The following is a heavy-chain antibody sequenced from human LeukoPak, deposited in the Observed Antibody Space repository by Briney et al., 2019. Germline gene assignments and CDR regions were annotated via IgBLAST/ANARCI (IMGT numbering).Heavy chain of an antibody. Sequence: GGSLRLSCAASEFSFSIYSMNWVRQAPGKGLEWVSYISSSRSSIYYADSVKGRFAISRDNAKNSLYLQMNGLRAEDTAIYYCARETGYDSYFDSWGQGTLVSVSS. CDR2: ISSSRSSI. V-gene: IGHV3-48*01. J-gene: IGHJ4*02. CDR1: EFSFSIYS. D-gene: IGHD5-12*01. CDR3: ARETGYDSYFDS.